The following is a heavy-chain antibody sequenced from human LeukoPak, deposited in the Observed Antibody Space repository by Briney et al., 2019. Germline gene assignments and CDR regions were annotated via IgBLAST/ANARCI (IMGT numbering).Heavy chain of an antibody. Sequence: GGSLRLSCAASGLTFSSYSMNWVRQAPGKRLEWVANIKEDGSEKYYVDSVKGRFTISRDNAKNSVYLQMNSLRAEDTAIYYCARNARGPGDYWGQGTVVTVSS. CDR1: GLTFSSYS. CDR3: ARNARGPGDY. V-gene: IGHV3-7*01. D-gene: IGHD2-2*01. CDR2: IKEDGSEK. J-gene: IGHJ4*02.